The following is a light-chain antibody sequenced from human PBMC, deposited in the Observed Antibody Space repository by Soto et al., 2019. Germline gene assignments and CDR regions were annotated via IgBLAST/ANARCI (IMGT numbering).Light chain of an antibody. CDR1: QSVSSN. J-gene: IGKJ1*01. CDR3: QQRSNWWWT. V-gene: IGKV3-11*01. CDR2: DAS. Sequence: EIVMTQSPATLSVSPGERATLSCRASQSVSSNLAWYQQKPGQAPRLLIYDASNRATGIPARFSGSGSGTDFTLTISSLEPEDFAVYYCQQRSNWWWTFGQGTKVDI.